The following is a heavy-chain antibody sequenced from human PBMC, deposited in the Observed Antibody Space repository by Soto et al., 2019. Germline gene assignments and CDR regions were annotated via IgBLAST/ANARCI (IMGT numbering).Heavy chain of an antibody. Sequence: PGGSLRLSCAASGFTFSSYGMHWVRQAPGKGLEWVAVIWYDGSNKYYADSVKGRFTISRDNSKNTLYLQMNSLRAEDTAVYYCARVQYYDFWSWGMDVWGQGTTVTVSS. J-gene: IGHJ6*02. CDR1: GFTFSSYG. V-gene: IGHV3-33*01. CDR2: IWYDGSNK. D-gene: IGHD3-3*01. CDR3: ARVQYYDFWSWGMDV.